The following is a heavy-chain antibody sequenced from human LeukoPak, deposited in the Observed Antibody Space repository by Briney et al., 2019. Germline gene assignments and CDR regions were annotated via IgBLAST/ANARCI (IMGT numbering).Heavy chain of an antibody. CDR1: GGSISSYY. J-gene: IGHJ6*03. D-gene: IGHD3-22*01. CDR2: IYYSGST. CDR3: ARGLRGYYMDV. Sequence: SETLSLTCTVSGGSISSYYWSWIRQPPGKGLEWIGYIYYSGSTNYNPSLKSRVTISVDTSKNQFSLKLSSVTAADTAVYYCARGLRGYYMDVWGKGTTVTVPS. V-gene: IGHV4-59*01.